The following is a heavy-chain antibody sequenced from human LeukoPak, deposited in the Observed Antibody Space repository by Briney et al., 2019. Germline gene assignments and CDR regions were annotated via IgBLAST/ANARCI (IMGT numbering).Heavy chain of an antibody. V-gene: IGHV3-49*04. CDR1: AFIFGDYA. J-gene: IGHJ4*02. CDR3: TRGPHYDFWSGYYFDY. D-gene: IGHD3-3*01. Sequence: PGRSLRLSCTASAFIFGDYAMSWVRQAPGKGLEWVGFIRSKGYGGTIEYAASVKGRFTISRDGSKSIAYLQMNSLKTEDTAVYYCTRGPHYDFWSGYYFDYWGQGTLVTVSS. CDR2: IRSKGYGGTI.